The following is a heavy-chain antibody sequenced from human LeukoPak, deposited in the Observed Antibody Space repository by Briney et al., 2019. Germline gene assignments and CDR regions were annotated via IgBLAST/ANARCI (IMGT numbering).Heavy chain of an antibody. J-gene: IGHJ5*02. CDR1: GFTFSSYA. D-gene: IGHD6-19*01. CDR2: ISYDGSNK. Sequence: GGSLRLPCAASGFTFSSYAMHWVRQAPGKGLEWVAVISYDGSNKYYADSVKGRFTISRDNSKNTLYLQMNSLRAEDTAVYYCARGNSGWFDDDHNWFDPWGQGTLVTVSP. CDR3: ARGNSGWFDDDHNWFDP. V-gene: IGHV3-30*04.